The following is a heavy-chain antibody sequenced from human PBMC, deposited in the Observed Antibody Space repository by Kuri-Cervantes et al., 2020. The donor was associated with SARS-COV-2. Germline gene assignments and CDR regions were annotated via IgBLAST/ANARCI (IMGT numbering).Heavy chain of an antibody. V-gene: IGHV1-3*01. CDR2: INAGHGNT. Sequence: ASVNVSCKASGYTFTSYAMPWVRQAPGKRLAWMGWINAGHGNTKYSQQFQGRVTITRDTSASTAYMELSSLRSEDTAVYYFARGLNLGTSTFYYYYHYMDVWGRGTTVTVSS. J-gene: IGHJ6*03. CDR3: ARGLNLGTSTFYYYYHYMDV. D-gene: IGHD1-1*01. CDR1: GYTFTSYA.